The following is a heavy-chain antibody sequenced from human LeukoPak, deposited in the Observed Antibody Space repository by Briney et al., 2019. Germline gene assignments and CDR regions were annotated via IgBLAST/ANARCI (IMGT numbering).Heavy chain of an antibody. CDR2: IYYSGST. J-gene: IGHJ4*02. CDR1: GGSVSSGSYY. D-gene: IGHD4-17*01. CDR3: AREETVTGYFDY. Sequence: PSETLSFTCTVSGGSVSSGSYYWSWIRQPPGKGLEWIGYIYYSGSTNYNPSLKSRVTISVDTSKNQFSLKLSSVTAADTAVYYCAREETVTGYFDYWGQGTLVTVSS. V-gene: IGHV4-61*01.